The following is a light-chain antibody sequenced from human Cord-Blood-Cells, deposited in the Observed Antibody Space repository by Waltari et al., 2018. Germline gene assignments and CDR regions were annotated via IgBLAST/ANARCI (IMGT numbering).Light chain of an antibody. CDR3: AAWDDSLRV. Sequence: QSVLTQTPSASGTPGQRVTISCSGSSSTIGSNSVYWYQQLPGTAPKLLIYRNNQRPSGVPDRFSRSKSGTAASLAISGLRSEEEADYYCAAWDDSLRVLGTATKVTVL. CDR1: SSTIGSNS. J-gene: IGLJ1*01. V-gene: IGLV1-47*01. CDR2: RNN.